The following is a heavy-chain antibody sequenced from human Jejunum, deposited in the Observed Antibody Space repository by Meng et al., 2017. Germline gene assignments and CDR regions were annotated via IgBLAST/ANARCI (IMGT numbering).Heavy chain of an antibody. V-gene: IGHV3-7*01. Sequence: GGSLRLYCAASGFTFRSYWMDWVRQAPGKGLEWVASIKVDGSEKYYVDSVKGRFTISRDNTKNSLYLQMNDLRAEDTAVFYCARALPATATALDIWGQGTMVTVSS. CDR3: ARALPATATALDI. J-gene: IGHJ3*02. D-gene: IGHD2-2*01. CDR1: GFTFRSYW. CDR2: IKVDGSEK.